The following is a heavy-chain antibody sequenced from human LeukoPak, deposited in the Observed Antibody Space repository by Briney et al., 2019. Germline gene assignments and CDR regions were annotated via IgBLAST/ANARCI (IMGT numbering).Heavy chain of an antibody. Sequence: PGGSLRLSCAASEFTFTSYELNWVRQAPGKGLEWVSYISSSGNTISYADSVKGRFTISRDNAKNSLYLQVISLRAEDTAVYYCAKGDYDSSGYGYYYYYGMDVWGQGTTVTVSS. CDR1: EFTFTSYE. CDR2: ISSSGNTI. D-gene: IGHD3-22*01. J-gene: IGHJ6*02. CDR3: AKGDYDSSGYGYYYYYGMDV. V-gene: IGHV3-48*03.